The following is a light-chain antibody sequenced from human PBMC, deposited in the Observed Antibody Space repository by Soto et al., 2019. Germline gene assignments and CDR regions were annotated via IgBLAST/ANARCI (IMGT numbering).Light chain of an antibody. Sequence: DIVMTQSPDSLAVSLGERATINCKSSQNILFSYNNNNYLAWYQQKPGQPPKLLIYWASTRESGVRDRFSGSGSETDFTLTISSLQAEDVAVYYCQQYYSSPYTFGQGTKLEIK. CDR1: QNILFSYNNNNY. CDR3: QQYYSSPYT. CDR2: WAS. J-gene: IGKJ2*01. V-gene: IGKV4-1*01.